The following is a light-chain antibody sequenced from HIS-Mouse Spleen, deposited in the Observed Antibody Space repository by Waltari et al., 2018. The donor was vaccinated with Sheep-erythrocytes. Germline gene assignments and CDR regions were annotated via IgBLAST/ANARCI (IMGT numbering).Light chain of an antibody. CDR1: QGIRND. J-gene: IGKJ2*01. Sequence: AIQMTQSPSSLSASVGDRVTITCRASQGIRNDLGWYQQKPGKAPKLLIYAPSSLQSGVPSRFSGSGSGKDFTLTISSLQPEDFATYYCLQDYNYPYTFGQGTKLEIK. V-gene: IGKV1-6*01. CDR3: LQDYNYPYT. CDR2: APS.